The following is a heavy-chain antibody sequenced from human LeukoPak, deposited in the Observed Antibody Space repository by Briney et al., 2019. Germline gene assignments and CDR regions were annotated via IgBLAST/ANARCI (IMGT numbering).Heavy chain of an antibody. J-gene: IGHJ6*03. CDR1: GFTFSSYG. CDR3: AKDPNFYYCMDV. Sequence: GGSLRLSCAATGFTFSSYGMSWVRQAPGKGLEWVSTISGRRDSTSYADSVKGRFTISRDNSKNTLYLQMNSLRAEDTAVYYCAKDPNFYYCMDVWGKGTTVTISS. V-gene: IGHV3-23*01. CDR2: ISGRRDST.